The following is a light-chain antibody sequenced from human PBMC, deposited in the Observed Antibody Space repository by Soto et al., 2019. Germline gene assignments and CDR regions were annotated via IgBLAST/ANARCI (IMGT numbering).Light chain of an antibody. V-gene: IGLV2-8*01. Sequence: SVLTQPPSASGSPGQSVTISCTGTSSDVGGYNYVSWYQQNPGKVPKLMIYEVNKRPSGVPDRFSGSKSGNTASLTVSGLQAEDEADYYCTSYAGGNNVFGTGTKVTVL. CDR2: EVN. CDR1: SSDVGGYNY. J-gene: IGLJ1*01. CDR3: TSYAGGNNV.